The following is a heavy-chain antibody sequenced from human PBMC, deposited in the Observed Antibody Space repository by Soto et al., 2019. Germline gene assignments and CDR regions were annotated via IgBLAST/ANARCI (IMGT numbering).Heavy chain of an antibody. Sequence: SETLSLTCAVYGGSFSGYYWSWIRQPPGKGLEWIGEINHSGSTNYNPSLKSRVTISVDTSKNQFSLKLSSVTAADTAVYYCATIPLYSSSWYYLDYWGQGTLVTVSS. CDR2: INHSGST. D-gene: IGHD6-13*01. CDR3: ATIPLYSSSWYYLDY. J-gene: IGHJ4*02. CDR1: GGSFSGYY. V-gene: IGHV4-34*01.